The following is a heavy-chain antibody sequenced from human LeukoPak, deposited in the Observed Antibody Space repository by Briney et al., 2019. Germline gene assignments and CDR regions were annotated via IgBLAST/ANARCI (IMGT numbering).Heavy chain of an antibody. CDR2: IYTSGST. Sequence: PSETLSLTCTVSGGSISSYYWSWIRQPAGKGLEWIGRIYTSGSTNYNPSLKSRVTMSVDTSKNQFSLKLSSVTAADTAVYYCARDTSYSSSWYGAFDIWGQGTMVTVSS. V-gene: IGHV4-4*07. D-gene: IGHD6-13*01. CDR1: GGSISSYY. J-gene: IGHJ3*02. CDR3: ARDTSYSSSWYGAFDI.